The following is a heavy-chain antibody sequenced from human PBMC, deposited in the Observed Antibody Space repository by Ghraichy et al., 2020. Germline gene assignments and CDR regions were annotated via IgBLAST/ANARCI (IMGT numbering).Heavy chain of an antibody. Sequence: CAASGFSFSDHYMDWVRQAPGKGLEWVGRTRNKANNYTTEYAASVKGRFTISRDDSKNSLYLQMNSLKTEDTAVYYCARAIGLENYLDVWGKGTTVTVSS. CDR1: GFSFSDHY. CDR2: TRNKANNYTT. V-gene: IGHV3-72*01. D-gene: IGHD5-24*01. J-gene: IGHJ6*03. CDR3: ARAIGLENYLDV.